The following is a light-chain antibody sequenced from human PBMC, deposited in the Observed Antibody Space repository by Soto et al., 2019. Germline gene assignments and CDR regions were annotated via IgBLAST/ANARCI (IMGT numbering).Light chain of an antibody. CDR2: SNSDGSH. J-gene: IGLJ1*01. CDR1: SGHSSYA. CDR3: QTWGTGIHV. V-gene: IGLV4-69*01. Sequence: QSVLTQSPSASASLGASVKLTCTLSSGHSSYAIAWHQQQPEKGPRYLMKSNSDGSHSKGDGIPDRFSGSSSGAERYLIISRLQSEDESDYYCQTWGTGIHVFGTGTRLTVL.